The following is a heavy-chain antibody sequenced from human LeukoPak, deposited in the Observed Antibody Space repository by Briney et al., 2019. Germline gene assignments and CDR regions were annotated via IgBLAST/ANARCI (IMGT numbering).Heavy chain of an antibody. CDR1: VYTFTFYY. CDR3: ARGASGVYTVTTSWFDP. V-gene: IGHV1-2*02. CDR2: INPNSGGT. J-gene: IGHJ5*02. D-gene: IGHD4-17*01. Sequence: ASVNVSFKSSVYTFTFYYMHWVRQAPGQGLEWMGWINPNSGGTNYAQKFQGRVNMTRDTSISTAYMELSRLRSDDTGVNYCARGASGVYTVTTSWFDPWGQGTLVTVSS.